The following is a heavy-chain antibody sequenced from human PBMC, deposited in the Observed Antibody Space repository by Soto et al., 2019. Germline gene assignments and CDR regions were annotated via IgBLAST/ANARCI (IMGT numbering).Heavy chain of an antibody. J-gene: IGHJ6*01. V-gene: IGHV3-23*01. Sequence: PGGSMGLSSAASGVKMRSYAVTGACQVPGKGLEWVSGISGSGGSTYYADSAKGRFTISRDNSKNTVYLQMNGLRGEDTALFFCAKDRSVIGYGLDVWGQGTTVTVSS. CDR1: GVKMRSYA. CDR3: AKDRSVIGYGLDV. CDR2: ISGSGGST.